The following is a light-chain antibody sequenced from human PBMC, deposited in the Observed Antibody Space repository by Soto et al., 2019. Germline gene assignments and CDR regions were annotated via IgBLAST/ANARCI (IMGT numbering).Light chain of an antibody. CDR3: QHYNSYSEA. CDR2: KAS. Sequence: DIQMSQSPSTLSGSVGDRVTINCRASQTISSWLAWYQQKPGKAPKLLIYKASTLKSGVPSRFSGSGSGTEFTLTISSLQPDDFATYYCQHYNSYSEAFGQGT. J-gene: IGKJ1*01. CDR1: QTISSW. V-gene: IGKV1-5*03.